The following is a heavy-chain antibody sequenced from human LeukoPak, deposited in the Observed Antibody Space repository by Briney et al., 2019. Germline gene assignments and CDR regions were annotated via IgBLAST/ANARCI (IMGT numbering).Heavy chain of an antibody. CDR3: AKKIAAAGFDY. V-gene: IGHV3-30-3*02. CDR1: GFTFSSYA. J-gene: IGHJ4*02. Sequence: GGSLRLSCAASGFTFSSYAMHWVRQAPGKGLEWVAVTSYDGSNKYYADSVKGRFTISRDNSKNTLYLQMNSLRAEDTAVYYCAKKIAAAGFDYWGQGTLVTVSS. CDR2: TSYDGSNK. D-gene: IGHD6-13*01.